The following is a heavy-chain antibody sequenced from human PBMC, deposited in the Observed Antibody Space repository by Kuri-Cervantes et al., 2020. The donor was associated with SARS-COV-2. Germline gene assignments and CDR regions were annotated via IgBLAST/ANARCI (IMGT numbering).Heavy chain of an antibody. Sequence: GGSLRLSCAASGFTVSSNYMSWVRQAPGKGLEWVSVIYSGGSTYYADSVKGRFTISRDNSKNTLYLQMNSLRAEDTAVYYCARGYCSSTSCYTSGDGAFDIWGQGTMVTVSS. D-gene: IGHD2-2*02. CDR2: IYSGGST. CDR3: ARGYCSSTSCYTSGDGAFDI. CDR1: GFTVSSNY. J-gene: IGHJ3*02. V-gene: IGHV3-66*02.